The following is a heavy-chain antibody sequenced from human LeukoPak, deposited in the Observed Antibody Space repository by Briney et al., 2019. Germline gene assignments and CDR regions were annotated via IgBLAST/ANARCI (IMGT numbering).Heavy chain of an antibody. D-gene: IGHD2-8*01. J-gene: IGHJ4*02. CDR2: IYYSGST. CDR3: ARSGTKTNGFDY. CDR1: GGSIRTYY. V-gene: IGHV4-59*01. Sequence: PSETLSLTCTVSGGSIRTYYWRWIRQPPGKGLEWVGYIYYSGSTSYSPSLQSRVTMSVDTSKNQFSLRLNSVTAADTAVYYCARSGTKTNGFDYWGQGTLVTVSS.